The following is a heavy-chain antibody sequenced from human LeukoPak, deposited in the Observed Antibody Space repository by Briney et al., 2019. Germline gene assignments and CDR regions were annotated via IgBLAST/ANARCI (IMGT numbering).Heavy chain of an antibody. J-gene: IGHJ6*03. CDR2: ISYDGSNK. V-gene: IGHV3-30-3*01. D-gene: IGHD3-10*01. CDR1: GFTFSSYA. CDR3: ACYGEFYYYYMDV. Sequence: PGGSLRLSCAASGFTFSSYAMHWVRQAPGKGLEWVAVISYDGSNKYYADSVKGRFTISRDNSKNTLYLQMNSLRAEDTAVYYCACYGEFYYYYMDVWGKGTTVTVSS.